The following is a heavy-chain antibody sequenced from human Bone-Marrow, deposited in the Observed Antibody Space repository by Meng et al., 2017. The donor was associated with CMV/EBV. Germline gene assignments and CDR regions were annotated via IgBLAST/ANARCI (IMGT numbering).Heavy chain of an antibody. J-gene: IGHJ4*02. V-gene: IGHV3-9*01. D-gene: IGHD6-13*01. CDR3: ARDRGYSSSSRLNY. Sequence: GGSLRLSCAASGFTFDDYAMHWVRQAPGKGLEWVSGISWNSGSIGYADSVKGRFTISRDNAKNSLYLQMNSLRAEDTAVYYCARDRGYSSSSRLNYWGQGTLVTVSS. CDR1: GFTFDDYA. CDR2: ISWNSGSI.